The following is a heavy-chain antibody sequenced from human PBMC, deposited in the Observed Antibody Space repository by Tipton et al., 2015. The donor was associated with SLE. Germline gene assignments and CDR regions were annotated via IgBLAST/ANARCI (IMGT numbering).Heavy chain of an antibody. CDR1: GFTFSTYG. V-gene: IGHV3-30*18. CDR2: ISYDGSDK. Sequence: SGFTFSTYGMHWVRQAPGKGLEWVAVISYDGSDKYYADSVKGRFTISRDNSKNTLYLQMNSLRAEDTAVYYCAKGRGIAARRAFDIWGQGTMVTVSS. J-gene: IGHJ3*02. D-gene: IGHD6-6*01. CDR3: AKGRGIAARRAFDI.